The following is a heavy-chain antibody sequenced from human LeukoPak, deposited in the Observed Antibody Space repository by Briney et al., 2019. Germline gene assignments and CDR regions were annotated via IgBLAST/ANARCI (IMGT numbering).Heavy chain of an antibody. D-gene: IGHD3-22*01. CDR3: ATDYRYYYDNPYFDY. V-gene: IGHV3-48*03. Sequence: GGSLRLSCTVSGFLFSNYEMKWVRQAPGKGLEWVSYISSSGSTIYYADSVKGRFTISRDNARNSLYLQMNSLRAEDTAVYYCATDYRYYYDNPYFDYWGQGTLVTVSS. CDR1: GFLFSNYE. J-gene: IGHJ4*02. CDR2: ISSSGSTI.